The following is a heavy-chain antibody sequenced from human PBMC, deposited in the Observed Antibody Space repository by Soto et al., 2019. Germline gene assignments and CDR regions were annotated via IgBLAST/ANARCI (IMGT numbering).Heavy chain of an antibody. V-gene: IGHV3-30-3*01. J-gene: IGHJ3*02. D-gene: IGHD6-13*01. CDR3: AIPGIAAAGPI. Sequence: WVRQAPGKGLEWVAVISYDGSNKYYADSVKGRFTISRDNSKNTLYLQMNSLRAEDTAVYYCAIPGIAAAGPIWGQGTMVT. CDR2: ISYDGSNK.